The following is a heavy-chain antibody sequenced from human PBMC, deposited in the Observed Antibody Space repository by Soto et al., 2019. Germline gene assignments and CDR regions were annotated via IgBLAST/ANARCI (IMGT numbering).Heavy chain of an antibody. D-gene: IGHD1-20*01. Sequence: SETLSLTCSVSGDAISNYYWSWIRQTPGRGLEWIGCVHESGSTDYNPSLRGRVIISLHTSKSQFSLSLSSATAADTATYYCARGTRALITPFFASWGQGRPATVSS. CDR1: GDAISNYY. V-gene: IGHV4-59*03. J-gene: IGHJ4*02. CDR2: VHESGST. CDR3: ARGTRALITPFFAS.